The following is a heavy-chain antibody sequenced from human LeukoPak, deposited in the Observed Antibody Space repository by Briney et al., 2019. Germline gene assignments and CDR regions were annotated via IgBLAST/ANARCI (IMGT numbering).Heavy chain of an antibody. CDR1: GFTFSSYS. CDR3: ARDGVAVAGLDY. Sequence: GGSLRLSCAASGFTFSSYSMNWVRQAPGKGLEWVSSISSSSSYIYYAGSVKGRFTISRDNAKNSLYLQMNSLRAEDTAVYYCARDGVAVAGLDYWGQGTLVTVSS. D-gene: IGHD6-19*01. CDR2: ISSSSSYI. J-gene: IGHJ4*02. V-gene: IGHV3-21*01.